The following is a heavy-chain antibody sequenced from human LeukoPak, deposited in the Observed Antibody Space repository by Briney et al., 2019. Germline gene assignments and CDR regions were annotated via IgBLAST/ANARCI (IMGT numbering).Heavy chain of an antibody. CDR3: SREVTAGF. V-gene: IGHV3-49*03. D-gene: IGHD2-21*02. CDR2: IRSRAYGATT. CDR1: GFMFGDYA. J-gene: IGHJ4*02. Sequence: AGGSLRLSCTTSGFMFGDYAMSWFRQAPGKGLEWVGFIRSRAYGATTEYAASVKGRFIISRDASKSIAYLQMNSLKTEDSAVYYCSREVTAGFWGQGTLVIVSS.